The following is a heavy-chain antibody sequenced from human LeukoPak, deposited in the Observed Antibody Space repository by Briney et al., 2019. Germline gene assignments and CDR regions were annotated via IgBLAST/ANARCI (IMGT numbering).Heavy chain of an antibody. Sequence: PSETLSLTCTVSGGSISSSSYYWGWIRQPPGKGLEWIGSIYYSGSTYYNPSLKSRVTISVDTSKNQFSLKLSSVTAADTAVYYCARHSSIVGATSHYWGRGTLVTVSS. CDR2: IYYSGST. D-gene: IGHD1-26*01. CDR1: GGSISSSSYY. J-gene: IGHJ4*02. CDR3: ARHSSIVGATSHY. V-gene: IGHV4-39*01.